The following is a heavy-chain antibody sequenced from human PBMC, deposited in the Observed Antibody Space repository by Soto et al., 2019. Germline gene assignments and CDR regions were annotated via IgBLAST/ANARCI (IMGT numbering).Heavy chain of an antibody. V-gene: IGHV3-30*03. Sequence: GGSLRLSCAASGFTFSSYGMHWVRQAPGKGPEWVAVISYDGSNKYYADSVKGRFTISRDNSKNTLYLQVNSLRAEDTAVYYCARDIAVAAPDYWGQGTLVTVSS. D-gene: IGHD6-19*01. CDR1: GFTFSSYG. CDR3: ARDIAVAAPDY. J-gene: IGHJ4*02. CDR2: ISYDGSNK.